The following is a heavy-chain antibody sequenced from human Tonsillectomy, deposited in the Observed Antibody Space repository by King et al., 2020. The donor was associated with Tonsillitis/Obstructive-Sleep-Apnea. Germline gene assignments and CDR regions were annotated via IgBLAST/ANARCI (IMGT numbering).Heavy chain of an antibody. J-gene: IGHJ4*02. CDR3: ARSGMDFWSGYKTQGYYFDY. CDR2: IYYSAST. V-gene: IGHV4-59*01. Sequence: QLQESGPGLVKPSETLSLTCTVSGGSISSYYWSWIRQPPGKGLEWIGYIYYSASTNYNPSLKSRVTISVDTSQNQFSLKLSSVTAEDTALYYCARSGMDFWSGYKTQGYYFDYWGQGTLVTVSS. D-gene: IGHD3-3*01. CDR1: GGSISSYY.